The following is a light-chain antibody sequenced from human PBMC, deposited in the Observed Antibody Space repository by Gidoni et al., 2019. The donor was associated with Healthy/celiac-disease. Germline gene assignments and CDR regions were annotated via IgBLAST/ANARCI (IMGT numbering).Light chain of an antibody. V-gene: IGKV3D-20*01. CDR3: QQYGSSPR. Sequence: EIVLTQSPATLSLSPGERATLSCGASQSGSSSYLAWYQQKPGLAPRLLIYDASSRATGIPDRFSGSGSGTDITLTISRLEPEDFAVYYCQQYGSSPRFGQGTRLESK. CDR1: QSGSSSY. CDR2: DAS. J-gene: IGKJ5*01.